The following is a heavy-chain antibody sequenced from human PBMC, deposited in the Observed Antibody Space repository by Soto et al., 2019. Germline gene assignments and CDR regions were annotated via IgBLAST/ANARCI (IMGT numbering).Heavy chain of an antibody. V-gene: IGHV3-15*07. CDR1: GFTFSNAW. CDR2: IKSKTDGGTT. J-gene: IGHJ4*02. CDR3: TTESYYDFWSGYYTVCWAYYFDY. D-gene: IGHD3-3*01. Sequence: EVQLVESGGGLVKPGGSLRLSCAASGFTFSNAWMNWVRQAPGKGLEWVGRIKSKTDGGTTDYAAPVKGRFTISRDDSKNTLYLQMNRLKTEDTAVYYCTTESYYDFWSGYYTVCWAYYFDYWGQGTLVTVSS.